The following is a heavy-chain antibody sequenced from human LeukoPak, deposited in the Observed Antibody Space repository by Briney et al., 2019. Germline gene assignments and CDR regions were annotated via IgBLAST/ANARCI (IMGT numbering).Heavy chain of an antibody. Sequence: SETLSLTCTVSGGSISSYYWSWIRQPAGKGLEWIGRIYTSGSTNYNPSLKSRVTMSVDTSKNQFSLKLSSVTAADTAVYYCARVREAYYDFWSGGPYYFDYWGQGTLVTVSS. CDR2: IYTSGST. V-gene: IGHV4-4*07. D-gene: IGHD3-3*01. CDR1: GGSISSYY. CDR3: ARVREAYYDFWSGGPYYFDY. J-gene: IGHJ4*02.